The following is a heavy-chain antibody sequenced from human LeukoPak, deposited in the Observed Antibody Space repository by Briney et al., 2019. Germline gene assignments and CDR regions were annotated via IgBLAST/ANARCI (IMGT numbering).Heavy chain of an antibody. D-gene: IGHD3-22*01. CDR3: ARHVEYYDSSGYLPLDFDY. CDR2: IYYSGST. J-gene: IGHJ4*02. V-gene: IGHV4-59*08. Sequence: SETLSLTCAVYGGSFSSYYWSWIRQPPGKGLEWIGYIYYSGSTNYNPSLKSRVTISVDTSKNQFSLKLSSVTAADTAVYYCARHVEYYDSSGYLPLDFDYWGQGTLVTVSS. CDR1: GGSFSSYY.